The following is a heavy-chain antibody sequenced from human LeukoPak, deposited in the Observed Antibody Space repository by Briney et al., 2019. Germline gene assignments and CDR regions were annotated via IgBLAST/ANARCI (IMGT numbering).Heavy chain of an antibody. Sequence: PGGSLRLSCAASEFTVSSNYMSWVRQAPGKGLEWVSVIYSRGSTYYADSVKGRFTISRDNSKNTLYLQMHSLRAEDTAVYYCARVVGRRAGYDSSGYSDYWGQGTLVTVSS. D-gene: IGHD3-22*01. CDR3: ARVVGRRAGYDSSGYSDY. V-gene: IGHV3-53*01. CDR1: EFTVSSNY. CDR2: IYSRGST. J-gene: IGHJ4*02.